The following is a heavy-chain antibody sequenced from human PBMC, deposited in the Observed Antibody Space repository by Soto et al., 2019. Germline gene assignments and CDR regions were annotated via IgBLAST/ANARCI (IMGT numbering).Heavy chain of an antibody. Sequence: GASVKVSCKASGYTFTSYGISWVRQAPGQGLEWMGWISAYNGNTNYAQKLQGRVTMTTDTSTSTAYMELRSLRSDDTAVYYCARDSNPMIAAPPFDYWGQGTLVTVSS. V-gene: IGHV1-18*04. CDR3: ARDSNPMIAAPPFDY. CDR1: GYTFTSYG. CDR2: ISAYNGNT. D-gene: IGHD3-22*01. J-gene: IGHJ4*02.